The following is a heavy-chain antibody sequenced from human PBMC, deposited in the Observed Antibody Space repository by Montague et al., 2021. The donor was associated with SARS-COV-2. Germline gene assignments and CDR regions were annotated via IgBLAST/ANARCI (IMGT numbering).Heavy chain of an antibody. CDR1: GVSISSSSYY. D-gene: IGHD3-9*01. V-gene: IGHV4-39*01. J-gene: IGHJ2*01. CDR2: IYYSGST. Sequence: SETLSLTCTVSGVSISSSSYYWGWIRQPPGKGLEWIGSIYYSGSTYYNPSLKSRVTISVDTSKNQFSLKLSSVTAADTAVYYCARRVYDILTGYYTYWYFDLWGRGTLVTVSS. CDR3: ARRVYDILTGYYTYWYFDL.